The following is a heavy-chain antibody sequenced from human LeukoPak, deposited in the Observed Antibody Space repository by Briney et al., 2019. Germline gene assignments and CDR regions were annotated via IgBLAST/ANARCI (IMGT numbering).Heavy chain of an antibody. CDR2: IYSGGST. J-gene: IGHJ4*02. CDR3: ATGPYSGYAWAEY. CDR1: GFTVSSNY. D-gene: IGHD5-12*01. Sequence: PGGSLRLSCAASGFTVSSNYMSWVRQAPGKGLEWVSIIYSGGSTYYADSVKGRFTISRDNSKNTLYLQMNSLRAEDTAVYYCATGPYSGYAWAEYWGQGTLVTVSS. V-gene: IGHV3-53*01.